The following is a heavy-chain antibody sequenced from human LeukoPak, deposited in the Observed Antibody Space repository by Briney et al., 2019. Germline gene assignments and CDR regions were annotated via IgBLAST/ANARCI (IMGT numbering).Heavy chain of an antibody. Sequence: SETLSLTCTVSGGSISSRSYSWAWVRQPPGRGLECIGSVHYSGRTYYNSSLKSRVIASIDTSKNQFSLKLRSVTAADTAVYYCARQDQSYDFWGGLVELGAFDIWGQGTMVTVSS. D-gene: IGHD3-3*01. CDR3: ARQDQSYDFWGGLVELGAFDI. V-gene: IGHV4-39*01. CDR2: VHYSGRT. J-gene: IGHJ3*02. CDR1: GGSISSRSYS.